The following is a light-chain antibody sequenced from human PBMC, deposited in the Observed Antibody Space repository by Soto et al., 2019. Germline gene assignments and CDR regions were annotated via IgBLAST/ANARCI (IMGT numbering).Light chain of an antibody. CDR1: QSVSSW. CDR3: HQYNSYSPT. J-gene: IGKJ2*01. CDR2: DAS. Sequence: DIQMTQSPSTLSASVGDRVTITCRASQSVSSWLAWYQQRPGKAPTLLIYDASSLESGVPSRFSGSGSGTEFTLTISSLQPDDFATYYCHQYNSYSPTFGQGTKLEIK. V-gene: IGKV1-5*01.